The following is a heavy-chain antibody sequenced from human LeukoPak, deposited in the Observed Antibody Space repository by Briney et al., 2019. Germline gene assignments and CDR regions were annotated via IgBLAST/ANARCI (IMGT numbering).Heavy chain of an antibody. CDR2: INPNSGGT. Sequence: ASVKVSCKASGYTFTGYYMHWVRQAPGQGLEWMGRINPNSGGTNYAQKFQGRVTMTRDTSTSTAYMELRSLRSDDTAVYYCARVLRPAFWSDKGYFDYWGQGTLVTVSS. CDR3: ARVLRPAFWSDKGYFDY. V-gene: IGHV1-2*06. J-gene: IGHJ4*02. CDR1: GYTFTGYY. D-gene: IGHD3-3*01.